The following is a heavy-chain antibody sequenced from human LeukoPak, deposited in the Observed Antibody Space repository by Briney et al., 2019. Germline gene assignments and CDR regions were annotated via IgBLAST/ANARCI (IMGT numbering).Heavy chain of an antibody. CDR2: IYHSGST. V-gene: IGHV4-38-2*02. J-gene: IGHJ4*02. CDR1: GYPISSGYY. Sequence: SETLSLTCDVSGYPISSGYYWGWIRQPPGKGLEWIGSIYHSGSTYYKPSLKSRVTISVDTSKNQFSLKLSSVTAADTALYYCARDDSGSFDYWGQGTLVIVSS. D-gene: IGHD3-10*01. CDR3: ARDDSGSFDY.